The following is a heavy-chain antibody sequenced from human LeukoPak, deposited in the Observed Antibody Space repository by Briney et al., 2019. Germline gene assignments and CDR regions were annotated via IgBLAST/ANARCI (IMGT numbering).Heavy chain of an antibody. CDR1: GFTVSSNY. V-gene: IGHV3-21*04. CDR3: ARGRMGYCSGGSCYWFDP. Sequence: PGGSLRLSCAASGFTVSSNYMSWVRQAPGKGLEWVSSISSSSSYIYYADSVKGRFTISRDNAKNSLYLQMNSLRAEDTAVYYCARGRMGYCSGGSCYWFDPWGQGTLVTVSS. D-gene: IGHD2-15*01. J-gene: IGHJ5*02. CDR2: ISSSSSYI.